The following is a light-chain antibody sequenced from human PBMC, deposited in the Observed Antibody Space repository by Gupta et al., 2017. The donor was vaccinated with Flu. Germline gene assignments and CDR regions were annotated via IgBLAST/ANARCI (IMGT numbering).Light chain of an antibody. V-gene: IGKV3-15*01. CDR3: QQYNNWPYT. CDR1: QSVSSS. Sequence: GERATLSCRASQSVSSSLAWYQQKPGQAPRLLIHGASNRATGIPARFSGRGSGTEFTLTISSLQSEDFAVYSCQQYNNWPYTFGQGTKVEIK. CDR2: GAS. J-gene: IGKJ2*01.